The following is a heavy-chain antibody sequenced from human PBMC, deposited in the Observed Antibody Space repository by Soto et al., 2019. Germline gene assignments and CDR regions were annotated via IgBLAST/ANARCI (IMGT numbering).Heavy chain of an antibody. CDR1: GCTFSTYW. CDR3: ARDWGAPGRGSALGYYYHFGMDV. J-gene: IGHJ6*02. V-gene: IGHV3-7*05. CDR2: IKEDGSEE. D-gene: IGHD3-16*01. Sequence: EVQLVESGGGVVQPGGSLRLSCAASGCTFSTYWMNWVRQAPGKGLEWVANIKEDGSEEFYVDSVKGRFTISRDNAKNSLYLDMNSLRGEDTAVYYCARDWGAPGRGSALGYYYHFGMDVWGQGTTVTVPS.